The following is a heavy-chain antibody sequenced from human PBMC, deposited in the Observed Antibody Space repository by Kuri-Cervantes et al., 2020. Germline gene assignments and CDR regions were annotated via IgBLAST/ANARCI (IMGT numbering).Heavy chain of an antibody. V-gene: IGHV4-34*01. Sequence: SETLSPTFAVYGASFIGYFWSWSCQPPGKGLEWIGEINHSGSTHYNPSLKSRVTIPVDTSKNQFSLKMSSVTAADTAVYYCAGMRAQGSSVVSVVVAATTAWFDHWGQGTLVTVSS. CDR2: INHSGST. CDR3: AGMRAQGSSVVSVVVAATTAWFDH. CDR1: GASFIGYF. J-gene: IGHJ5*02. D-gene: IGHD2-15*01.